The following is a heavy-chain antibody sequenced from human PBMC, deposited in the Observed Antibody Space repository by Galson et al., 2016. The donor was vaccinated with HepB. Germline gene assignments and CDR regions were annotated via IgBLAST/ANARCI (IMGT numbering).Heavy chain of an antibody. Sequence: SLRLSCAASGFTFRNYAMSWVRQSPGKGLEWVSDIGGSGGNTDYADSVKGRFTISRDNSKNMLYLQMNSLRAEDTAVYYCAKGQNTAIFDWGQGTLVTVSS. CDR1: GFTFRNYA. CDR3: AKGQNTAIFD. J-gene: IGHJ4*02. CDR2: IGGSGGNT. D-gene: IGHD5-18*01. V-gene: IGHV3-23*01.